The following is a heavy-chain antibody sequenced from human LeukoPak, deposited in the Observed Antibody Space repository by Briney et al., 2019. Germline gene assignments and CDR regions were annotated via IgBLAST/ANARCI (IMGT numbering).Heavy chain of an antibody. CDR2: LSSSGSAF. Sequence: PGGSLRLSCVASGFTFSNYAMHWVRQTPGKGLEWIAYLSSSGSAFSYADSVKGRFTIARDNAKNSVYLEMNSLRADDTAVYYCARSARLMKGVVEVTALDDWGQGTLVTVSS. J-gene: IGHJ4*02. CDR1: GFTFSNYA. V-gene: IGHV3-48*03. D-gene: IGHD3-3*01. CDR3: ARSARLMKGVVEVTALDD.